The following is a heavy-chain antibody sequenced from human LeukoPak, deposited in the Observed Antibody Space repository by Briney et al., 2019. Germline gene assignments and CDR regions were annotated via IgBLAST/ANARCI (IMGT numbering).Heavy chain of an antibody. CDR3: ARGLVVPGDYFDF. CDR2: IKQDGSEK. Sequence: GGSLRLSCAASGFTFSSYAMSWVRQAPGKGLEWVANIKQDGSEKYYVDSVKGRFTISRDNAKNSLYLQMSSLRAEDTALYYCARGLVVPGDYFDFWGQGTLVTVSS. V-gene: IGHV3-7*01. CDR1: GFTFSSYA. J-gene: IGHJ4*02. D-gene: IGHD2-2*01.